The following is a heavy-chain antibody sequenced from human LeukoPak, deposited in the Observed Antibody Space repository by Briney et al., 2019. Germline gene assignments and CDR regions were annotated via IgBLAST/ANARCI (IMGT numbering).Heavy chain of an antibody. Sequence: PGGSLRLSCAASGFTFSSYGMHWVRQAPGKGLEWVAVIWYDGSKKYYADSVKGRFTISRDNSKNTLYLQMNSLRAEDTAVYYCASDSRDGYNEPFFWGQGTLVTVSS. CDR1: GFTFSSYG. D-gene: IGHD5-24*01. CDR2: IWYDGSKK. J-gene: IGHJ4*02. V-gene: IGHV3-33*01. CDR3: ASDSRDGYNEPFF.